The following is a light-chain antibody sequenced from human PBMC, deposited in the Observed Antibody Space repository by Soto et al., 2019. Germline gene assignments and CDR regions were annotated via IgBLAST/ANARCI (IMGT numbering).Light chain of an antibody. V-gene: IGKV3-20*01. CDR2: GAP. Sequence: IVVTPSPGTLSLSLGGRAPGSCRGSQSVGSNYLAWYQRKPGQDTRPIIYGAPSRDTGIPDRFSGSGSGTDFTLTISRLEPEDVAVYSCQPYETTPFTLGPGTKVDIK. CDR3: QPYETTPFT. CDR1: QSVGSNY. J-gene: IGKJ3*01.